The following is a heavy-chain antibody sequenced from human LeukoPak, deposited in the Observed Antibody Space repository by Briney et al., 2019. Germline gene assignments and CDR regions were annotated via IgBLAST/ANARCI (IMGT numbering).Heavy chain of an antibody. J-gene: IGHJ5*02. CDR2: IFYSGSA. CDR1: GDSISSTSYY. CDR3: ARHKGWFDP. Sequence: SETLSLTCIVSGDSISSTSYYWAWIRQPPGKGLEWIGMIFYSGSAYYTPSLRGRVTLSVDTSRNQFSLKLSSVTAADTAVYYCARHKGWFDPWGQGTLVTVSS. V-gene: IGHV4-39*01.